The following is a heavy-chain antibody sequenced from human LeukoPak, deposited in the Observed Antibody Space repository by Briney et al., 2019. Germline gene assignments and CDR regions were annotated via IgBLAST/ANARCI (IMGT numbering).Heavy chain of an antibody. Sequence: PGTSLRLSCVASGFTFNYYAIHWVRQAPGKGLEWVAVISFDGKNKFYADSVKGRFTISRDNSKNTLYLQMNSLKPEDTAVYFCARDSRLKWTEYYFDFWGPGNPGHRLL. CDR3: ARDSRLKWTEYYFDF. CDR2: ISFDGKNK. D-gene: IGHD3/OR15-3a*01. J-gene: IGHJ4*02. CDR1: GFTFNYYA. V-gene: IGHV3-30*04.